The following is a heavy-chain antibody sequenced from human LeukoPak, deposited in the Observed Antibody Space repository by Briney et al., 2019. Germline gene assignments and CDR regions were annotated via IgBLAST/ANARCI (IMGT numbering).Heavy chain of an antibody. D-gene: IGHD2-15*01. CDR3: AKDRGEVATPATRGQDY. CDR1: GFAFSNSC. V-gene: IGHV3-21*01. Sequence: PGGSLRLSCATSGFAFSNSCMNWGRQAPGEGLEWLSSIDSTRRHIVYADSAKGGFTISRDNAKNALYLQMYSLGKDDTAVYYCAKDRGEVATPATRGQDYWGQGTLVTVSS. J-gene: IGHJ4*02. CDR2: IDSTRRHI.